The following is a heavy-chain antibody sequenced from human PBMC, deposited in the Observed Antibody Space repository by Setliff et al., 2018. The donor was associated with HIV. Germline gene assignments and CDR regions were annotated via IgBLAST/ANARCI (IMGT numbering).Heavy chain of an antibody. CDR2: ISISISYI. CDR1: GFTFSSYS. J-gene: IGHJ4*02. D-gene: IGHD7-27*01. V-gene: IGHV3-21*01. Sequence: AGGSLRLSCAASGFTFSSYSMNWVRPAPGKGLEWVSSISISISYIYYADSVKGRFTISRDNAKNSLYLQMNSLRAEDTAVYYCVRDGFVGKGGFDYWGQGTLVTVAS. CDR3: VRDGFVGKGGFDY.